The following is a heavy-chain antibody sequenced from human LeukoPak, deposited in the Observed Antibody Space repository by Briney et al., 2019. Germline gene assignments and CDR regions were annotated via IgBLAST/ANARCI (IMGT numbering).Heavy chain of an antibody. CDR1: GFTFSSYA. CDR2: ISYDGSNK. Sequence: GRSLRLSCAASGFTFSSYAMHRVRQAPGKGLEWVAVISYDGSNKYYADSVKGRFTISRDNARNSLYLHMNSLRAEDTAVYYCATETENSNYDAFDIWGQGTMVTVSS. CDR3: ATETENSNYDAFDI. V-gene: IGHV3-30-3*01. J-gene: IGHJ3*02. D-gene: IGHD4-11*01.